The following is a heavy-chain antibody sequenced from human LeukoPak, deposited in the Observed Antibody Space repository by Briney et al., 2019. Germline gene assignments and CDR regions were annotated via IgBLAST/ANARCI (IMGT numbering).Heavy chain of an antibody. J-gene: IGHJ4*02. Sequence: PGGSLRLSCAASGFIFGNYAMSWVRQAPGKGLEWVSVISGNGGSTYYADSVKGRFTISRDNAKNTLYLQMNSLRAEDTAVYYCARDGYYDFWSGNGLQIYFDYWGQGTLVTVSS. V-gene: IGHV3-23*01. CDR3: ARDGYYDFWSGNGLQIYFDY. CDR1: GFIFGNYA. D-gene: IGHD3-3*01. CDR2: ISGNGGST.